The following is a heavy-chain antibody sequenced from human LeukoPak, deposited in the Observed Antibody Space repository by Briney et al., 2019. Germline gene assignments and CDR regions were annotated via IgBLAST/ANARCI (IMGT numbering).Heavy chain of an antibody. CDR1: GGSISGHY. D-gene: IGHD3-22*01. CDR2: IYDIGST. CDR3: ARGGYYYDSSGYYSFDY. Sequence: SETLSLTCTVSGGSISGHYWTWIRQPPGKGLEWIGYIYDIGSTTYDPSLKSRVTISVDTSKNQFSLKLSSVTAADTAVYYCARGGYYYDSSGYYSFDYWGQGTLVTVSS. V-gene: IGHV4-59*11. J-gene: IGHJ4*02.